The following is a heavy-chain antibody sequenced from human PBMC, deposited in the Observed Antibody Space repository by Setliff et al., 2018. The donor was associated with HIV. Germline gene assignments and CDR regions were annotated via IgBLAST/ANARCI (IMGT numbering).Heavy chain of an antibody. V-gene: IGHV4-39*01. CDR2: TATT. CDR3: ARHAALIKRYYYYYLDV. J-gene: IGHJ6*03. CDR1: GDSLSTDNYH. D-gene: IGHD5-18*01. Sequence: SETLSLTCTVSGDSLSTDNYHWGWIRQPPGKGLEWIGHTATTDYNPSLKSRVTVSVDTSKNQLSLRLSSVTAADTAVYYCARHAALIKRYYYYYLDVWGKGTTVTVSS.